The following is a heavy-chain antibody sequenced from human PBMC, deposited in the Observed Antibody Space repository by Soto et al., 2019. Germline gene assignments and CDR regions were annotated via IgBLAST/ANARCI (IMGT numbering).Heavy chain of an antibody. CDR1: GGTFSSYA. J-gene: IGHJ5*02. CDR2: IIPTFGTA. Sequence: GASVKVSCKASGGTFSSYAISWVRQAPGQGLEWMGGIIPTFGTANYAQKFQGRVTITADNSKNTLYLQMNSLRAEDTAVYYCGYCSSTSCYKFDPWGQGTLVTVSS. D-gene: IGHD2-2*02. CDR3: GYCSSTSCYKFDP. V-gene: IGHV1-69*06.